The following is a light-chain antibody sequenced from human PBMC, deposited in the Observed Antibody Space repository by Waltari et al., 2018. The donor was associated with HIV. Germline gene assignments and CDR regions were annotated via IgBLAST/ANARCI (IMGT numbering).Light chain of an antibody. CDR2: YDD. CDR3: AAAGDDSLNGPV. J-gene: IGLJ2*01. Sequence: QSVLTQPPSVSEAPRQRVTISCSGSSSNIGTNAVNWYQQLPGKAPKLLIYYDDLLPSGVSDGFAGSRSGTSASLAISGLQSEDEADYYCAAAGDDSLNGPVFGGGTKLTVL. V-gene: IGLV1-36*01. CDR1: SSNIGTNA.